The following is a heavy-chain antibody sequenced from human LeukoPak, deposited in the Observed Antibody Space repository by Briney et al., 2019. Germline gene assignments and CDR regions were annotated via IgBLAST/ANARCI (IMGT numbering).Heavy chain of an antibody. CDR2: IYYSGST. D-gene: IGHD3-3*01. CDR1: GGSISSYY. V-gene: IGHV4-59*01. Sequence: SETLSLTCTVSGGSISSYYWSWIRQPPGKGLEWIGYIYYSGSTNYNPSLKSRVTISVDTSKNQFSLKLSSVTAADTAVYYCARGGSYYDFWSAGYYYYYYGMDVWGQGTTVTVSS. CDR3: ARGGSYYDFWSAGYYYYYYGMDV. J-gene: IGHJ6*02.